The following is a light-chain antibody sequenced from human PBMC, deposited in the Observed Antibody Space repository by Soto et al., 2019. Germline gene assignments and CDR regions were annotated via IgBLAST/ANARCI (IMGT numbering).Light chain of an antibody. CDR2: DAS. CDR1: QDISNY. J-gene: IGKJ5*01. Sequence: DIQMTQTPSSLSASVGDRVTITCQSSQDISNYLNWYQQKPGKAPKLLIYDASNLETGVPSRFSGSGSGADFTFTISSLQPEDIATYYCQHYDNLPPVTFGQGALLEFK. V-gene: IGKV1-33*01. CDR3: QHYDNLPPVT.